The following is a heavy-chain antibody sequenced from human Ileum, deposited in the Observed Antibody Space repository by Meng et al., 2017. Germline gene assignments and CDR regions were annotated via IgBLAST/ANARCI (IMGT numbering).Heavy chain of an antibody. J-gene: IGHJ5*02. CDR3: ARTYNFWSGYYEWFDP. Sequence: QVQLQESGPGLVKPSQTLSLTCTVPGDSISSGNYYWSWIRQHPGKGLEWIGYSYYSGTTYYNPSLKSRVTISVDTSKSQFSLNLSSVTAADTAVYYCARTYNFWSGYYEWFDPWGQGTLVTVSS. CDR1: GDSISSGNYY. V-gene: IGHV4-31*03. D-gene: IGHD3-3*01. CDR2: SYYSGTT.